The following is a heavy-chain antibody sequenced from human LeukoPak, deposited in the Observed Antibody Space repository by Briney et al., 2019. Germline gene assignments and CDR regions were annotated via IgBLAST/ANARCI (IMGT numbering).Heavy chain of an antibody. J-gene: IGHJ6*02. V-gene: IGHV3-23*01. Sequence: GGSLRLSCAASGFTFSSYAMSWVRQAPGKGLEWVSAISGSGGSTYYADSVKGRFTISRDNPKNTLYLQMNSLRAEDTAVYYCARGYCSGGSCPYYYYYGMDVWGQGTTVTVSS. CDR2: ISGSGGST. D-gene: IGHD2-15*01. CDR1: GFTFSSYA. CDR3: ARGYCSGGSCPYYYYYGMDV.